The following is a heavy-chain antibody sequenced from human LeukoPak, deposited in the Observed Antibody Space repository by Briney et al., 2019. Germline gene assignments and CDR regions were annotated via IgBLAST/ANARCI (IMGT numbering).Heavy chain of an antibody. CDR1: GGSFSGYY. V-gene: IGHV4-34*01. J-gene: IGHJ1*01. CDR3: ARVGPYSSSWYVVGYFQH. CDR2: INHSGST. Sequence: SETLSLTCAVSGGSFSGYYWSWIRQPPGKGLEWIGEINHSGSTNYNPSLKSRVTISVDTTKNQFSLKLSSVSAADTAVYYCARVGPYSSSWYVVGYFQHWGQGTLVTVSS. D-gene: IGHD6-13*01.